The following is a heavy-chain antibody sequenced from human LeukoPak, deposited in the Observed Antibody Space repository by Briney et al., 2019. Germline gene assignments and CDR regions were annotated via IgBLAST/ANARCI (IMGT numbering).Heavy chain of an antibody. CDR3: ARHERVYCGGDCYSYWYFDL. CDR1: GGSISSSSYY. J-gene: IGHJ2*01. Sequence: SETLSLTCTVSGGSISSSSYYWGWIRQPPGKGLEWIGSIYYSGSTYYNPSLKSRVTISVDTSKNQFSLKLSSVTAADAAVYYCARHERVYCGGDCYSYWYFDLWGRGTLVTVSS. D-gene: IGHD2-21*02. V-gene: IGHV4-39*01. CDR2: IYYSGST.